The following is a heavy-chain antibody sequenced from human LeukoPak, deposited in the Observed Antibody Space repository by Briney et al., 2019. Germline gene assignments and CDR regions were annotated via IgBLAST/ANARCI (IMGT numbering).Heavy chain of an antibody. V-gene: IGHV4-34*01. CDR2: INHSGST. CDR1: GGSFSGYY. CDR3: ARGVPVVRSAFDI. D-gene: IGHD3-22*01. Sequence: SETLSLTCAVYGGSFSGYYWSWIRQPPGKGLEWIGEINHSGSTNYNPSLKSRVTISVDRSKNQFSLKLSSVTAADTAVYYCARGVPVVRSAFDIWGQGTMVTVSS. J-gene: IGHJ3*02.